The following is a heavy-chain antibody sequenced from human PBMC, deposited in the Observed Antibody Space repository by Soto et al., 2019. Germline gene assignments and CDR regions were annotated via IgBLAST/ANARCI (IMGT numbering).Heavy chain of an antibody. D-gene: IGHD3-3*02. CDR1: GGSFSGYY. V-gene: IGHV4-34*01. CDR3: ARGLTQRFWSGYPRFGDYYYYYMDV. Sequence: SETLSLTCAVYGGSFSGYYWSWIRQPPGKGLEWIGEINHSGSTNYNPSLKSRVTISVDTSKNQFSLKLSSVTAADTAVYYCARGLTQRFWSGYPRFGDYYYYYMDVWGKGTTVTVSS. J-gene: IGHJ6*03. CDR2: INHSGST.